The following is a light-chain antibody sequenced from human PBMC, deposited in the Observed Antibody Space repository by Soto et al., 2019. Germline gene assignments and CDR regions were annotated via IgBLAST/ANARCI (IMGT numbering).Light chain of an antibody. V-gene: IGKV3-11*01. CDR1: QSVSSY. J-gene: IGKJ4*01. Sequence: EIVLTQSPATLSLSPGERATLSCRASQSVSSYLAWYQQQPGQAPSLLIYDASNRATGIPARFSGSGSGTDFTLTISSLEPEDVAVYYCQQRINWLTFGGGTKVEIK. CDR2: DAS. CDR3: QQRINWLT.